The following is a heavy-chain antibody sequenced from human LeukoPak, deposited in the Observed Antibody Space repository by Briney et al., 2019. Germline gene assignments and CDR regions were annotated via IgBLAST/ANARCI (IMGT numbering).Heavy chain of an antibody. V-gene: IGHV3-30-3*01. CDR2: ISYDGSNK. D-gene: IGHD4-17*01. CDR3: ARDLRATVTQTIDY. CDR1: GYTFSPYW. J-gene: IGHJ4*02. Sequence: PGGSLRLSCVASGYTFSPYWMSWVRQTPGKGLEWVAVISYDGSNKYYADSVKGRFTISRDNSKNTLYLQMNSLRAEDTAVYYCARDLRATVTQTIDYWGQGTLVTVSS.